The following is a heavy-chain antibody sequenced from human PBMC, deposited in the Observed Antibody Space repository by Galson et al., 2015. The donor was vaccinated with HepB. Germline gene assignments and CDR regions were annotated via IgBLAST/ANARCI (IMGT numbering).Heavy chain of an antibody. V-gene: IGHV3-23*01. CDR2: ISGSGGST. CDR3: AKDYYYDSSGYYKSRAFDI. D-gene: IGHD3-22*01. J-gene: IGHJ3*02. CDR1: GFTFSSYA. Sequence: SLRLSCAASGFTFSSYAMSWVRQAPGKGLEWVSAISGSGGSTYYADSVKGRFTISRDNSKNTLYLQMNSLRAEDTAVYYCAKDYYYDSSGYYKSRAFDIWGQGTMVTVSS.